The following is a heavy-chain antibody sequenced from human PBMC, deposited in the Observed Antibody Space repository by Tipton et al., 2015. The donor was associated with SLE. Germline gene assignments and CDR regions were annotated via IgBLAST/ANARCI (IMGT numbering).Heavy chain of an antibody. Sequence: TLSLTCTVPGGLISSHYWNWIRQPPGKGLEWIGYIYHNVEITNYNPSLESRVTIPVDTSKNQFSLKLNSLTAADTDVYYWATQGYYDSSFDYWGQGTLVTDPS. V-gene: IGHV4-59*08. CDR3: ATQGYYDSSFDY. J-gene: IGHJ4*02. D-gene: IGHD3-16*01. CDR2: IYHNVEIT. CDR1: GGLISSHY.